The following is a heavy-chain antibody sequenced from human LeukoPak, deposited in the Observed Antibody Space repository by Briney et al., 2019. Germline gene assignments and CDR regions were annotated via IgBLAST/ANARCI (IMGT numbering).Heavy chain of an antibody. CDR3: ARGVAISSSGWYDTFDY. CDR1: GFTFSNSA. V-gene: IGHV3-64*02. D-gene: IGHD6-19*01. Sequence: GGSLRLSCAASGFTFSNSAMYWVRQAPGKGLEFVSVISTNGDRTYYADSVKGRFTISRDNSKNTLYLQMGSLRADDTGVYYCARGVAISSSGWYDTFDYWGQGALVTISS. CDR2: ISTNGDRT. J-gene: IGHJ4*02.